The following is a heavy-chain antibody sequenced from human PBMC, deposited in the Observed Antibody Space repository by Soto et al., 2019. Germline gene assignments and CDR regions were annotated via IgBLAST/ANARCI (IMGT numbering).Heavy chain of an antibody. CDR2: IWYDGSNK. Sequence: GGSLRLSCAASGFTFSSYGMHWVRQAPGKGLEWVAVIWYDGSNKYYADSVKGRFTISRDNSKNTLYLQMNSLRAEDTAVYYCARGGKVSTYDYWGQGTLVTVSS. CDR3: ARGGKVSTYDY. J-gene: IGHJ4*02. D-gene: IGHD1-20*01. CDR1: GFTFSSYG. V-gene: IGHV3-33*01.